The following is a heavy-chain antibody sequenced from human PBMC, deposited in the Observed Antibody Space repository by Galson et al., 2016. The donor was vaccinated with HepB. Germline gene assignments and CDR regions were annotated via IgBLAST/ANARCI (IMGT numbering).Heavy chain of an antibody. Sequence: SLRLSCAASGFTFANFAMNWVRQAPGKGLEWVSTISASGSNVYYADSVKGRFTFSRDNSKDTVSLQMNSLRPEDSAVYYCAKTHGIQLWKGPPHGPDFWGQGTLVTVSS. D-gene: IGHD5-24*01. V-gene: IGHV3-23*01. J-gene: IGHJ4*02. CDR3: AKTHGIQLWKGPPHGPDF. CDR1: GFTFANFA. CDR2: ISASGSNV.